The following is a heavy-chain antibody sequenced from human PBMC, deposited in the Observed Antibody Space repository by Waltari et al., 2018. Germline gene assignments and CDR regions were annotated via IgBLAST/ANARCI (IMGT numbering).Heavy chain of an antibody. CDR2: IRYDGSNK. V-gene: IGHV3-30*02. D-gene: IGHD3-3*01. CDR3: AKDRNFWSGSPSFQH. Sequence: QVQLVESGGGVVQPGGSLRLSCAASGFTFRSYGMHWVHQAPGKGLEWVAFIRYDGSNKYYADSVKGRFTISRDNSKNTLYLQMNSLRAEDTAVYYCAKDRNFWSGSPSFQHWGQGTLVTVSS. CDR1: GFTFRSYG. J-gene: IGHJ1*01.